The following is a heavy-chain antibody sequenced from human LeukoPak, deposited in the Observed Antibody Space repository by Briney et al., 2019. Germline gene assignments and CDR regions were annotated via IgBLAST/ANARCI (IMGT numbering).Heavy chain of an antibody. CDR2: IDTRTGNP. V-gene: IGHV7-4-1*02. J-gene: IGHJ4*02. D-gene: IGHD6-13*01. CDR1: GYTFISYS. CDR3: ASPSIGAAPPFFDY. Sequence: ASVKVSCKASGYTFISYSMNWVRQAPGQGLEWMGWIDTRTGNPTYAQGFTGRFVFSLDTSVSTAYLQISSLKAEDTAVYYCASPSIGAAPPFFDYWGQGTLVTVSS.